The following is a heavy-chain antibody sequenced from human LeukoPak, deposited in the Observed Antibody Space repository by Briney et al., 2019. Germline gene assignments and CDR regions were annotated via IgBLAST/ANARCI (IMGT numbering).Heavy chain of an antibody. CDR2: IYYSGST. CDR3: ARDGAVTY. V-gene: IGHV4-59*01. CDR1: GGSITNYY. J-gene: IGHJ4*02. D-gene: IGHD4-17*01. Sequence: SETLSLTCTVSGGSITNYYWSWIRQPPGKGLEWIGYIYYSGSTNYNPSLKSRVTISVDTSNNQFSLKLSSVTAADTAVYYCARDGAVTYWGQGTLVTVSS.